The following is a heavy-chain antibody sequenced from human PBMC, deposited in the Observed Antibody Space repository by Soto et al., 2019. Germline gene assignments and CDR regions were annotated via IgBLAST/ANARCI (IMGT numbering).Heavy chain of an antibody. CDR2: INHRGST. CDR3: ARGHLPPLYYGSGKKLYFDY. J-gene: IGHJ4*02. D-gene: IGHD3-10*01. V-gene: IGHV4-34*01. CDR1: GGSFSGYY. Sequence: QVQLQQWGAGLLKPSETLSLTCAVYGGSFSGYYWSWIRQPPGKGLEWIGEINHRGSTNYNPSLKSRVTISVDTSKNQFSLKLSSVTAADTAVYYCARGHLPPLYYGSGKKLYFDYWGQGTLVTVSS.